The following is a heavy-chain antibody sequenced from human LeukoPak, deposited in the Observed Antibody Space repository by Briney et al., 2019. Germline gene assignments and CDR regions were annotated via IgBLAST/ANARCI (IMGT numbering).Heavy chain of an antibody. CDR2: ISGSGGST. CDR1: GFTFSSYA. Sequence: PGGSLRLSCAASGFTFSSYAMSWVRQAPGKGLEWVSVISGSGGSTYYADSVKGRFTISRDNSKNTLYLEMNSLRVEDTAVYYCAKDEGYYYMDDWGKGTTVTVSS. J-gene: IGHJ6*03. CDR3: AKDEGYYYMDD. V-gene: IGHV3-23*01.